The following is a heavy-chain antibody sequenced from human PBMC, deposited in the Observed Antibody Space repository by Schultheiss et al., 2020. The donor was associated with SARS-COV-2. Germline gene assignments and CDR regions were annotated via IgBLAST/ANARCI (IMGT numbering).Heavy chain of an antibody. J-gene: IGHJ5*02. V-gene: IGHV3-21*01. CDR1: GFTFSSYS. CDR3: ARARAEQHLPFSWGPIPHPTTWFDP. CDR2: ISSSSSYI. Sequence: GESLKISCAASGFTFSSYSMNWVRQAPGKGLEWVSSISSSSSYIYYADSVKGRFTISRDNAGNTLYLQMNNLRVEDTAMYYCARARAEQHLPFSWGPIPHPTTWFDPWGQGTLVTVSS. D-gene: IGHD6-13*01.